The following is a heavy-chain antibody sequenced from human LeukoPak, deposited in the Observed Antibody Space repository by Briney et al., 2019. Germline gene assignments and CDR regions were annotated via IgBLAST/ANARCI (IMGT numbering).Heavy chain of an antibody. CDR1: GFTFDNYA. J-gene: IGHJ4*02. CDR3: AKVDIAAAGKEGNY. V-gene: IGHV3-23*01. CDR2: ISGSGGST. D-gene: IGHD6-13*01. Sequence: PGGSLRLSCAASGFTFDNYAMSWVRQAPGKGLEWVSAISGSGGSTYYADSVKGRFTISRDNSKNTLYLQMNSLRAEDTAVYYCAKVDIAAAGKEGNYWGQGTLVTVSS.